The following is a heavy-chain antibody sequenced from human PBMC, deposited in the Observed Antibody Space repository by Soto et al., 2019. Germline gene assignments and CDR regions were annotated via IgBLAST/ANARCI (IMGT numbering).Heavy chain of an antibody. V-gene: IGHV3-23*01. D-gene: IGHD2-2*01. CDR2: ISGSGGRT. CDR1: GFTFSSYA. J-gene: IGHJ5*02. Sequence: LRLSCAASGFTFSSYAMSWVRQAPGKGLEWVSAISGSGGRTYYADSVKGLFTISRDNSKNTLYLQMNSLRAEDTAVYYCAKDYCSSTSCANWFDPWGQGTLVTVSS. CDR3: AKDYCSSTSCANWFDP.